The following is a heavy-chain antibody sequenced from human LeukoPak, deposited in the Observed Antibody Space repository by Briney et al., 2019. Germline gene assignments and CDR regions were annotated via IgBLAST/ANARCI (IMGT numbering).Heavy chain of an antibody. CDR3: ARVPIPYGSGSYYKGGGGWFDP. J-gene: IGHJ5*02. CDR2: INPNSGGT. D-gene: IGHD3-10*01. Sequence: ASVKISCKASGYTFTGDYMHWVRQAPGQGLEWMGRINPNSGGTNYAQKFQGRVTMTRDTSISTAYMELSRLRSDDTAVYYCARVPIPYGSGSYYKGGGGWFDPWGQGTLVTVSS. CDR1: GYTFTGDY. V-gene: IGHV1-2*06.